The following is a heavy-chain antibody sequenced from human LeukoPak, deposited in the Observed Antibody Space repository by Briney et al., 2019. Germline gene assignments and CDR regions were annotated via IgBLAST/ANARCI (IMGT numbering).Heavy chain of an antibody. Sequence: GGSLRLSCAASGFPFTSYWMTWVRQAPGKGLEWVADIKQDGSEKYYLGAVEGRFTISRDNPNKSVYLQMSSLRVEDTALYFCARHSSTSRWSPPHYWGQGSLVTVSS. J-gene: IGHJ4*02. CDR2: IKQDGSEK. CDR1: GFPFTSYW. D-gene: IGHD2-2*01. CDR3: ARHSSTSRWSPPHY. V-gene: IGHV3-7*01.